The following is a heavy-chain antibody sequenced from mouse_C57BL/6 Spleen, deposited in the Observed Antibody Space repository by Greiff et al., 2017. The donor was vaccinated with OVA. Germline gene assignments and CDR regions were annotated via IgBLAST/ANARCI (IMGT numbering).Heavy chain of an antibody. CDR3: ASVYYDYDGFAY. CDR2: IDPEDGET. Sequence: VHVKQSGAELVKPGASVKLSCTASGFNIKDYYMHWVKQRTEQGLEWIGRIDPEDGETKYAPKFQGKATITADTSSNTAYLQLSSLTSEDTAVYDCASVYYDYDGFAYWGQGTLVTVSA. V-gene: IGHV14-2*01. J-gene: IGHJ3*01. D-gene: IGHD2-4*01. CDR1: GFNIKDYY.